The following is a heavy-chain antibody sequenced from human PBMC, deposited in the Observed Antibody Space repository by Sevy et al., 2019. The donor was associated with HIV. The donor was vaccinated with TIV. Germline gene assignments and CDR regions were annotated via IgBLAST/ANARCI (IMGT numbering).Heavy chain of an antibody. CDR2: ISKSGSTT. D-gene: IGHD7-27*01. Sequence: GGSLRLSSEASGFTSSPNNMNWVRQAPGKGLEWISYISKSGSTTYFADSVRGRFTISRDNAKNSLFLEMHSLTDEDTAVYYCAREENRELGTIPLDSWGRGIQVTVSS. V-gene: IGHV3-48*02. J-gene: IGHJ4*02. CDR3: AREENRELGTIPLDS. CDR1: GFTSSPNN.